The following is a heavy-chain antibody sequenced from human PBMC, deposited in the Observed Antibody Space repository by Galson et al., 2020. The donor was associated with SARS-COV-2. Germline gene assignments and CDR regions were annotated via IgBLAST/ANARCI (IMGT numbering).Heavy chain of an antibody. CDR2: INPNSGNT. J-gene: IGHJ5*02. D-gene: IGHD4-17*01. CDR1: GYTFTNYE. Sequence: ASVKVSCKASGYTFTNYEINWVRQAPVQGLAWLGWINPNSGNTGYAQKFQGRVTMTRTTSISTAYMELNSLTSEDTAVYYCARSYDDFATWFDPWGQGTLVTVSS. CDR3: ARSYDDFATWFDP. V-gene: IGHV1-8*01.